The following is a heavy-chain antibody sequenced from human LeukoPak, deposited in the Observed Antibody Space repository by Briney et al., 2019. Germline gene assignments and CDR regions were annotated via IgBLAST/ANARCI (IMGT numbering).Heavy chain of an antibody. V-gene: IGHV1-2*02. Sequence: ASVKVSCKASGYTFTSYGISWVRQAPGQGLEWMGWINPNSGGTNYAQKFQGRVTMTRDTSISTAYMELSRLRSDDTAVYYCASENLTYYDFWSGTTRKQNNWFDPWGQGTLVTVSS. J-gene: IGHJ5*02. CDR1: GYTFTSYG. CDR2: INPNSGGT. CDR3: ASENLTYYDFWSGTTRKQNNWFDP. D-gene: IGHD3-3*01.